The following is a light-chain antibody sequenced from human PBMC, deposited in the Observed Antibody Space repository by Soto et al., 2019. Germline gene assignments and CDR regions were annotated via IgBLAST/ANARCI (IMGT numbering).Light chain of an antibody. CDR2: GSS. Sequence: DFQMTQSPSTLSASVGDRVTITCRASQTISNYLTWYQQRPGKAPKLLIYGSSILQNGVPSRFSGSGSGTEFTLTISSLQPDDFATYYCQQYYIYATFGQGTRVEI. V-gene: IGKV1-5*03. CDR3: QQYYIYAT. J-gene: IGKJ1*01. CDR1: QTISNY.